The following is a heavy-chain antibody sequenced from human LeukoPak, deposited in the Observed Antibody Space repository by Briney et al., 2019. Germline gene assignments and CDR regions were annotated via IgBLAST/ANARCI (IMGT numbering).Heavy chain of an antibody. V-gene: IGHV4-4*07. D-gene: IGHD4-17*01. J-gene: IGHJ4*02. Sequence: SETLSLTCTVSGGSISSYYWTWIRQPAGKGLEWIGHIYTSGSTKYNPSLKSRVTISLDTSKNQFSLRLSSVTAADTAVYYCARPRGTVTTGSYYFDSWGQGTLVTVSS. CDR2: IYTSGST. CDR3: ARPRGTVTTGSYYFDS. CDR1: GGSISSYY.